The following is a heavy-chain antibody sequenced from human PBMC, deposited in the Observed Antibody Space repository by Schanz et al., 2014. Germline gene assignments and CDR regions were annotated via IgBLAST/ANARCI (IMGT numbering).Heavy chain of an antibody. J-gene: IGHJ6*02. CDR3: ARAKRFADMDV. CDR2: ISAYNGHT. D-gene: IGHD3-3*01. CDR1: GYTFISYG. V-gene: IGHV1-18*01. Sequence: QVQLVQSGAEVKKPGASVKVSCKASGYTFISYGIKWVRQAPGQGLEWMGWISAYNGHTDYAQKLQGRVTLTTDTSTSTACMELRNLRSDDTAVYYCARAKRFADMDVWGQGTTVTVSS.